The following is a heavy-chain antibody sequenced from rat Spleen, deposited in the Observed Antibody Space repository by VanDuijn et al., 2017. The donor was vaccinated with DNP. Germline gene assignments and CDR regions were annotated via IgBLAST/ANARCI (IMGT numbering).Heavy chain of an antibody. J-gene: IGHJ3*01. CDR3: ARHQTTVVTGGFAY. V-gene: IGHV5-17*01. D-gene: IGHD1-1*01. CDR2: IRYDGSRP. Sequence: EVQLVESGGGLVQPGRSLKLSCAASGFTFSDHAMAWVRQAPKKGLEWVATIRYDGSRPYYRDSVKGRFTISRDNAKSTLYLQMDSLRSEDTATYYCARHQTTVVTGGFAYWGQGTLVTVSS. CDR1: GFTFSDHA.